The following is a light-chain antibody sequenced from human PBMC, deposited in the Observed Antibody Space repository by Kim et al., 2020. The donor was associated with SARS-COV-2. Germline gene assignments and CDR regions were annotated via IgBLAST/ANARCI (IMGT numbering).Light chain of an antibody. Sequence: VSPGERATLSCRASQSISTNLAWYQQKPGQAPRLLISGVSTRATGVPARFSGGGSGTEFTLTISSLQSEDSVVYHCQQYHRWPLTFGLGTKVDIK. CDR2: GVS. CDR1: QSISTN. CDR3: QQYHRWPLT. J-gene: IGKJ1*01. V-gene: IGKV3-15*01.